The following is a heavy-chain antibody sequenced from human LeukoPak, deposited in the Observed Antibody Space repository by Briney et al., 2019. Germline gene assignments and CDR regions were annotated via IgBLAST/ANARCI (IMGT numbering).Heavy chain of an antibody. J-gene: IGHJ4*02. CDR3: ARGQDSGSVDY. CDR2: IIPIFGTA. CDR1: GYTFTSYD. Sequence: SVKVSCKASGYTFTSYDINWVRQATGQGLEWMGGIIPIFGTANYAQKFQGRVTITADESTSTAYMELSSLRSEDTAVYYCARGQDSGSVDYWGQGTLVTVSS. V-gene: IGHV1-69*13. D-gene: IGHD1-26*01.